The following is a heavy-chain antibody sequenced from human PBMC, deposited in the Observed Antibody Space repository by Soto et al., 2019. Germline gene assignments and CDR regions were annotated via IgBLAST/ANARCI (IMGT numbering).Heavy chain of an antibody. CDR1: GGSISSGGYY. CDR2: IYYSGST. Sequence: QVQLQESGPGLVKPSQTLSLTCTVSGGSISSGGYYWSWIRQHPGKGLEWIGYIYYSGSTYYNPSLKSRVTISVDTSKNQFSLKLSSVTGADTAVYYCARVTMVRGVIIGPGRYFDYWGQGTLVTVSS. J-gene: IGHJ4*02. D-gene: IGHD3-10*01. CDR3: ARVTMVRGVIIGPGRYFDY. V-gene: IGHV4-31*03.